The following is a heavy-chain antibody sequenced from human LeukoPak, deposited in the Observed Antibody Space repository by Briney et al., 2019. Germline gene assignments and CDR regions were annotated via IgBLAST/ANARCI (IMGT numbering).Heavy chain of an antibody. Sequence: SQTLSLTCTVSGGSISSDGYYWSWIRQHPGQGLEWIGYIHYSGSTYYNPSLKSRVTISVDTSKNQFTLRRSSVTAADTAVYFCARYYYESSGYSLFAYYFDYWGQGTLVTVSS. CDR2: IHYSGST. CDR3: ARYYYESSGYSLFAYYFDY. D-gene: IGHD3-22*01. J-gene: IGHJ4*02. CDR1: GGSISSDGYY. V-gene: IGHV4-31*03.